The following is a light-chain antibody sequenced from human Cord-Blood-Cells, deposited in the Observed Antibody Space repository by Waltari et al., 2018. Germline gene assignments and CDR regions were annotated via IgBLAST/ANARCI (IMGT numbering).Light chain of an antibody. CDR3: CSYAGSSTFYV. CDR2: EGS. CDR1: SSDVGSYNL. Sequence: QSALTQPPSVSGSPGPSITISCTGTSSDVGSYNLVSWYQQHPGKAPKLMIYEGSKRPSGVSNRFSGSKSGNTASLTISGLQAEDEADYYCCSYAGSSTFYVFGTGTKVTVL. J-gene: IGLJ1*01. V-gene: IGLV2-23*03.